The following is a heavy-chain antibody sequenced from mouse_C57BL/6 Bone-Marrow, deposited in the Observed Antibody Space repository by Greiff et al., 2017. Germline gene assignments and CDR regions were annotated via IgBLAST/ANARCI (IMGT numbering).Heavy chain of an antibody. CDR2: INYDGSST. V-gene: IGHV5-16*01. J-gene: IGHJ1*03. Sequence: EVQVVESEGGLVQPGSSMKLSCTASGFTFSDYYMAWVRQVPEKGLEWVANINYDGSSTYYLDSLKSRFIISRDNAKNILYLQMSSLKSEDTATYYCARGWLLRHWYFDVWGTGTTVTVSS. CDR3: ARGWLLRHWYFDV. CDR1: GFTFSDYY. D-gene: IGHD2-3*01.